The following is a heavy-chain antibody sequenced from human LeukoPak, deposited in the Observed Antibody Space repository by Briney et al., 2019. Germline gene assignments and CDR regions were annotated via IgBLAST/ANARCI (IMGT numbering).Heavy chain of an antibody. Sequence: SETLSLTCTVSGGSISSSSYYWGWIRQPPGKGLEWIGSIYYSGSTYYNPSLKSRDTISVDTSKNQFSLKLSSVTAADTAVYYCARRTKYYYDSSGYRSAFDIWGQGTMVTVSS. J-gene: IGHJ3*02. CDR2: IYYSGST. CDR1: GGSISSSSYY. D-gene: IGHD3-22*01. CDR3: ARRTKYYYDSSGYRSAFDI. V-gene: IGHV4-39*01.